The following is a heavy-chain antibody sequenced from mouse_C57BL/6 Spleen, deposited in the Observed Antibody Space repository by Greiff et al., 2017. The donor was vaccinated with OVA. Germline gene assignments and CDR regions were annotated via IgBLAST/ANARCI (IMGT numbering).Heavy chain of an antibody. D-gene: IGHD2-4*01. J-gene: IGHJ4*01. CDR1: GYTFTDYE. Sequence: VQLQQSGAELVRPGASVTLSCKASGYTFTDYEMHWVKQTPVHGLEWIGAIDPETGGTAYNQKFKGKAILTADKSSSTAYMELRSLTSEDSAVYYCTRRGLRYAMDYWGQGTSVTVSS. CDR2: IDPETGGT. V-gene: IGHV1-15*01. CDR3: TRRGLRYAMDY.